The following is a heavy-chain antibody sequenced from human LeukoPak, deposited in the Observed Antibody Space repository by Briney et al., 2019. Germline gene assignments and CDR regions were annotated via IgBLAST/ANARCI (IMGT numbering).Heavy chain of an antibody. Sequence: GGSLRLSCAASGFTFSSYGMHWVRQAPGKGLEWVAFIRYDGSNKYYADSVKGRFTISRDNAKNSLYLQINSLRAEDTAVYYCARDAGYGGYYWVDDYWGQGTLVTVSS. D-gene: IGHD5-12*01. CDR3: ARDAGYGGYYWVDDY. CDR1: GFTFSSYG. V-gene: IGHV3-30*02. CDR2: IRYDGSNK. J-gene: IGHJ4*02.